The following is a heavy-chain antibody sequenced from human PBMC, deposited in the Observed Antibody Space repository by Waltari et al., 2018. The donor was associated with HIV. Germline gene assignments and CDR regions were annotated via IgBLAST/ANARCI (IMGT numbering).Heavy chain of an antibody. CDR2: MNYSGKT. CDR1: GGSFSGSF. V-gene: IGHV4-34*02. CDR3: ASLHITTSGTEFDF. Sequence: VQLKQWGAGLLKPSETLSLTCAVYGGSFSGSFWSWIRQSPGEGLEWIGEMNYSGKTKSNPSLKSRVSMSVDTSLNQVSLKLSSVTAADTAVYYCASLHITTSGTEFDFWGQGTVVTVSS. J-gene: IGHJ4*02. D-gene: IGHD1-1*01.